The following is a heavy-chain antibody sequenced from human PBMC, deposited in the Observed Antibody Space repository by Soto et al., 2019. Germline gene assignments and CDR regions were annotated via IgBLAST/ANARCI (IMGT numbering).Heavy chain of an antibody. CDR2: ISAYNGNT. J-gene: IGHJ6*02. V-gene: IGHV1-18*04. Sequence: ASVKVSCKASGYTFTSYGISWVRQAPGQGLEWMGWISAYNGNTNYAQKLQGRVTMTTDTSTSTAYMELRSLRSDDTAVYYCARGYGSGSYYNPYYYYGMDVWGQGTTVTVSS. D-gene: IGHD3-10*01. CDR3: ARGYGSGSYYNPYYYYGMDV. CDR1: GYTFTSYG.